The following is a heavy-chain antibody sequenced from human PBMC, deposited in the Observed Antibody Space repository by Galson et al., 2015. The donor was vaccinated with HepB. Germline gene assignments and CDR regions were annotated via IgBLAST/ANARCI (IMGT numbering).Heavy chain of an antibody. D-gene: IGHD1-14*01. V-gene: IGHV1-2*02. J-gene: IGHJ4*02. CDR3: TRDLPGNTYEQNFDF. CDR1: GYTFSGYY. Sequence: SVKVSCKASGYTFSGYYMHWVRQAPKQGLEWMGWIDPNSGVTRYAQKFKGRVTMTNDTSISTAYMELSGLDSDDTAVYYCTRDLPGNTYEQNFDFWGQGTLVTVSS. CDR2: IDPNSGVT.